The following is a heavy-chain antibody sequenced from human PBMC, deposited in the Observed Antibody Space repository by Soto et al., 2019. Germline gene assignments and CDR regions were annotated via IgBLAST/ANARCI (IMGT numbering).Heavy chain of an antibody. J-gene: IGHJ2*01. V-gene: IGHV4-31*03. Sequence: QGQLQESGPGLVKPSQTLSLTCTFSGGFFSRGGYHWHWIRQHPGKGLVWIVYIFYSGTAYYNPSLQSRVSISSSPPRTHCSLKMPSVTAADTAIYCSARGYGDYGLEGLCGRGTLVTVSS. CDR2: IFYSGTA. CDR1: GGFFSRGGYH. D-gene: IGHD4-17*01. CDR3: ARGYGDYGLEGL.